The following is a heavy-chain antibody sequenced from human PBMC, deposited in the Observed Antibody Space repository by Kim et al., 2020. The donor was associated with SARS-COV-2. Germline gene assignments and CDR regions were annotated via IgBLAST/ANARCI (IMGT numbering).Heavy chain of an antibody. CDR2: IYTSGST. Sequence: SETLSLTCTVSGGSISSGSYYWSWIWQPAGKGLEWIGRIYTSGSTNYNPSLKSRVTISVDTSKNQFSLKLSSVTAADTAVYYCARHSLDILTGYYADYWGQGTLVTVSS. D-gene: IGHD3-9*01. CDR3: ARHSLDILTGYYADY. CDR1: GGSISSGSYY. V-gene: IGHV4-61*02. J-gene: IGHJ4*02.